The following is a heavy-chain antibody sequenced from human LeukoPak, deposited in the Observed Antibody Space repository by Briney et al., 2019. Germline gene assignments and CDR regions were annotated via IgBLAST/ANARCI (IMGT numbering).Heavy chain of an antibody. V-gene: IGHV1-46*01. CDR3: ARTFTYGDDYYYYMDV. J-gene: IGHJ6*03. Sequence: ASVKVSCKASGYTFTSYYMHWVRQAPGQGLEWMGIINPSGGSTSYAQKFQGRVTMTRDMSTSTVYMELSSLRSEDTAVYYCARTFTYGDDYYYYMDVWGKGTTVTISS. CDR2: INPSGGST. CDR1: GYTFTSYY. D-gene: IGHD4-17*01.